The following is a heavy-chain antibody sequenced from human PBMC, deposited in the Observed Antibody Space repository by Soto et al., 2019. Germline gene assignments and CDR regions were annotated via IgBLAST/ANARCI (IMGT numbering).Heavy chain of an antibody. D-gene: IGHD1-26*01. CDR3: ATGVGAMVLNALGTY. Sequence: ASVKVSCKVSGYTLTELSMHWVRQAPGKGLEWMGGFDPEDGETIYAQKFQGRVTMTEDTSTDTAYMELSSLRSEDTAVYYCATGVGAMVLNALGTYWGQGTLVTVSS. CDR1: GYTLTELS. CDR2: FDPEDGET. V-gene: IGHV1-24*01. J-gene: IGHJ4*02.